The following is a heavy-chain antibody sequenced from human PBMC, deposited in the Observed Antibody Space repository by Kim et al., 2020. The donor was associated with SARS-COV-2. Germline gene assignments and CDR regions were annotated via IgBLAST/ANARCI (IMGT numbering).Heavy chain of an antibody. V-gene: IGHV4-39*01. CDR1: GGSISSSSYY. Sequence: SETLSLTCTVSGGSISSSSYYWGWIRQPPGKGLEWIGSIYYSGSTYYNPSLKSRVTISVDTSKNQFSLKLSSVTAAGTAVYYCATPYDSSGYNPGYFDYWGQGTLVTVSS. D-gene: IGHD3-22*01. CDR2: IYYSGST. CDR3: ATPYDSSGYNPGYFDY. J-gene: IGHJ4*02.